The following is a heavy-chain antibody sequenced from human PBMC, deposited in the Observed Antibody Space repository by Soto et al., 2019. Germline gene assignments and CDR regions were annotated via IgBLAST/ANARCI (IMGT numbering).Heavy chain of an antibody. Sequence: EVQLVESGGGLVQPGGSLRLSCAASGFTVSSNFMSWVRQAPGKGLEWVSLIYSGGGTYYADSVKGRFTISRDNSKQTLFLQMNCLRAEDTAVYYCARDSSGSTLDAFDLWGQGTMVTVSS. D-gene: IGHD6-19*01. J-gene: IGHJ3*01. CDR2: IYSGGGT. CDR1: GFTVSSNF. CDR3: ARDSSGSTLDAFDL. V-gene: IGHV3-66*01.